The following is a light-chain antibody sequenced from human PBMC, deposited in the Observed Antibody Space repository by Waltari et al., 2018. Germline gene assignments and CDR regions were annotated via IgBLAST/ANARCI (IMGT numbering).Light chain of an antibody. CDR3: QQYYSTPFT. CDR1: QDIDSY. V-gene: IGKV1-16*01. Sequence: DIQMTQSPLSLSASVGDSVTITCRASQDIDSYLAWFQQKPGKTPKSLIYEASNLQTGVPSRFSGSGSGTDFTLTISSLQAEDVAVYYCQQYYSTPFTFGPGTKVDIK. CDR2: EAS. J-gene: IGKJ3*01.